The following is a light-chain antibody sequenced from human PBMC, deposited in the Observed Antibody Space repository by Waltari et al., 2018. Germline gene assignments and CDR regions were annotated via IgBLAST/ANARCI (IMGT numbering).Light chain of an antibody. V-gene: IGKV3-11*01. CDR1: QSVSRY. Sequence: VILTQSPATLSLSPGERATLSCRASQSVSRYLAWYQQKPGQAPRLLIHSASSRATGIPDRFSGSGSGTEFTLTISSLEPEDVGVYHCYQHSSGYSFGQGTKVEIK. J-gene: IGKJ2*03. CDR2: SAS. CDR3: YQHSSGYS.